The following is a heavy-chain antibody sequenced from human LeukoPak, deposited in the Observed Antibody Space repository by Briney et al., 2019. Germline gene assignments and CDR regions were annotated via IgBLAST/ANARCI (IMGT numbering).Heavy chain of an antibody. D-gene: IGHD2-15*01. CDR2: VNPNSGHT. V-gene: IGHV1-8*01. J-gene: IGHJ4*02. CDR3: ARGAPGSSCSGGSGPYFDY. CDR1: GYTFTSYD. Sequence: ASVKVSCKASGYTFTSYDINWVRQATGQGLEWMGWVNPNSGHTGFAQKFQGRVSMTSNTSISTAYMEVRSLRSKDTAVYYCARGAPGSSCSGGSGPYFDYWGQGTLVSVSS.